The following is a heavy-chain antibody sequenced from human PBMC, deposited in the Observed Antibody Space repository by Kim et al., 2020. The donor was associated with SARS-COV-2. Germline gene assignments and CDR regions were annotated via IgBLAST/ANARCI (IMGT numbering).Heavy chain of an antibody. J-gene: IGHJ4*02. CDR3: ARGSRGD. V-gene: IGHV1-69*04. Sequence: ILGIANYAQKVQGRVTITADKSTSTAYMELSSLRSEDTAVYYCARGSRGDWGQGTLVTVSS. CDR2: ILGIA. D-gene: IGHD2-15*01.